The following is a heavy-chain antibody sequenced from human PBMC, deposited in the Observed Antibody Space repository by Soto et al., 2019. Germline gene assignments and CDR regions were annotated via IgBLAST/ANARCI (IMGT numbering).Heavy chain of an antibody. CDR2: ISYDGSNK. CDR3: AIDGQLFFGLLSHGIDV. J-gene: IGHJ6*02. Sequence: VGSLRLSCAASGFTFSSYAMHWVRQATGKGLEWVAVISYDGSNKYYADSVKGRFTISRDNSKNTLYLQMNSLRAEDTAVYYYAIDGQLFFGLLSHGIDVCGQGTTFTVSS. V-gene: IGHV3-30-3*01. D-gene: IGHD5-18*01. CDR1: GFTFSSYA.